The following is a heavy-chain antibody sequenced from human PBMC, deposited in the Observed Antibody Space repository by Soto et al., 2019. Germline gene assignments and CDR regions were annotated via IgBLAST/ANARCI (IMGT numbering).Heavy chain of an antibody. CDR2: IYYSGST. J-gene: IGHJ6*03. V-gene: IGHV4-31*03. CDR3: ARDRSGSSVFYYYYMDV. D-gene: IGHD6-6*01. CDR1: GGSISSGGYY. Sequence: QVQLQESGPGLVKPSQTLSLTCTVSGGSISSGGYYWSWIRQHPGKVLEWIGYIYYSGSTYYNPSLKSRVTISVDTSKNQFSLKLSSVTAADTAVYYCARDRSGSSVFYYYYMDVWGKGTTVTVSS.